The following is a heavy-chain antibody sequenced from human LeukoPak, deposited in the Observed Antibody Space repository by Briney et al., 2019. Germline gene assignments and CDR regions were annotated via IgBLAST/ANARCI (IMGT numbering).Heavy chain of an antibody. CDR2: IKSDGSNT. J-gene: IGHJ4*02. D-gene: IGHD5-12*01. V-gene: IGHV3-74*01. CDR3: AKEVPGPLWLPYFDY. Sequence: GGSLRLSCAASGFTFSSYWMHWVRQAPGKGLEWVSRIKSDGSNTNYADSVKGRFTISRDNSKNTLHLQMNSLRAEDTAVYYCAKEVPGPLWLPYFDYWGQGTLVTVSS. CDR1: GFTFSSYW.